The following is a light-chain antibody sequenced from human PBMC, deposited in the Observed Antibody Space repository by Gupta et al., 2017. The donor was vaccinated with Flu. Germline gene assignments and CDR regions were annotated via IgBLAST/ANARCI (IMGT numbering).Light chain of an antibody. CDR2: GAS. V-gene: IGKV3-15*01. J-gene: IGKJ1*01. CDR3: QQDKNWRT. CDR1: QSISGH. Sequence: EIVMTHSPATLSVSPGERATLSCRASQSISGHLAWYQQKPGQAPRLLNYGASTRATGIPARFNGSGSGTEFTLTSSSLQSEDFALYYWQQDKNWRTFGQGTTVEIK.